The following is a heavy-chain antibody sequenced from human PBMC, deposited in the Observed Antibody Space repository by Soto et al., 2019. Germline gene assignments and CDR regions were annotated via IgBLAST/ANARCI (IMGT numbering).Heavy chain of an antibody. CDR2: IDGSGATT. Sequence: EVQVLESGGGLVQPGGSLRLSCAAAGFTFSSNDMTWVRQAPGKGLEWVSTIDGSGATTYYADFVEGRFTVSRDNSKNTVYVQMQNLRADDTALSYCAKNSGWFDSWGQGTLVTVSS. J-gene: IGHJ5*01. V-gene: IGHV3-23*01. CDR3: AKNSGWFDS. CDR1: GFTFSSND. D-gene: IGHD3-10*01.